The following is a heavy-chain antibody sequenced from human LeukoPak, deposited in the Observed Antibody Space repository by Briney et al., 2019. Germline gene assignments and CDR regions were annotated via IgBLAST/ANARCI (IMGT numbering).Heavy chain of an antibody. CDR1: GGSISSGGYY. CDR2: VFYTGST. Sequence: SQTLSLTCTVSGGSISSGGYYWRWIRQHPGKGLEWIGYVFYTGSTHNIPSLKSRVSISVDTSKNQVSLRVTSVTAADTAVYYCARVKGTSGRYYFDFWGQGTLVTVSS. J-gene: IGHJ4*02. D-gene: IGHD1-1*01. CDR3: ARVKGTSGRYYFDF. V-gene: IGHV4-31*03.